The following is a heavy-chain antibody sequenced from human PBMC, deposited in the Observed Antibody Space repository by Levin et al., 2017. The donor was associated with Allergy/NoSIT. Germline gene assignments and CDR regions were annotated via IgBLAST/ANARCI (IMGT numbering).Heavy chain of an antibody. CDR2: FDDSGTS. D-gene: IGHD6-13*01. CDR1: DVSIKTYY. CDR3: AKSRFSSSWYGAGMDV. J-gene: IGHJ6*02. V-gene: IGHV4-59*01. Sequence: SQTLSLTCTVSDVSIKTYYWSWIRQSPGKGLEWIGYFDDSGTSDYNPSLKSRATISIDTSNNRFSLKLTSVTGADTAVYYCAKSRFSSSWYGAGMDVWGQGATVIVSS.